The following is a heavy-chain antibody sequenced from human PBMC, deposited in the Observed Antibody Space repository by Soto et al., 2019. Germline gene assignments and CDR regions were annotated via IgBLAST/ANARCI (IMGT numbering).Heavy chain of an antibody. Sequence: TLSLTCNVSGGSISNYYGTWVRQSPEKGLEWIGYMYYNGNINYNPSLKSRVTISIDTSKNQFSLTLKSVTAADTAVYYCASGGNWFDPWGQGVLVTVSS. CDR1: GGSISNYY. CDR2: MYYNGNI. V-gene: IGHV4-59*01. CDR3: ASGGNWFDP. D-gene: IGHD3-16*01. J-gene: IGHJ5*02.